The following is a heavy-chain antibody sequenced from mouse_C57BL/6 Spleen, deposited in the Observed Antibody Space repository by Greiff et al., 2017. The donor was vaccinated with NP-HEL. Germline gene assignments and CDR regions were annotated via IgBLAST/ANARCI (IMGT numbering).Heavy chain of an antibody. J-gene: IGHJ2*01. CDR1: GFTFSSYA. V-gene: IGHV5-4*01. D-gene: IGHD2-1*01. CDR3: ARVSLYYGPFDY. Sequence: EVQGVESGGGLVKPGGSLKLSCAASGFTFSSYAMSWVRQTPEKRLEWVATISDGGSYTYYPDNVKGRFTISRDNAKNNLYLQMSHLKSEDTAMYYCARVSLYYGPFDYWGQGTTLTVSS. CDR2: ISDGGSYT.